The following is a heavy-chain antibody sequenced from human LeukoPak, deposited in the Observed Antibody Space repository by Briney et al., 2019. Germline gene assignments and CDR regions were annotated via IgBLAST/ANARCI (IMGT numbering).Heavy chain of an antibody. CDR3: ARVTGYMIEDYFDS. CDR2: IYYSRST. V-gene: IGHV4-59*01. CDR1: GGSISSYY. D-gene: IGHD3-22*01. Sequence: KPSETLSLTCTVSGGSISSYYWSGIRQPPRKGLEWIGYIYYSRSTNYNSSLKSRVTILVDMSKNQFSLKLSSVTAADTAVYYCARVTGYMIEDYFDSWGQGTLVTVSS. J-gene: IGHJ4*02.